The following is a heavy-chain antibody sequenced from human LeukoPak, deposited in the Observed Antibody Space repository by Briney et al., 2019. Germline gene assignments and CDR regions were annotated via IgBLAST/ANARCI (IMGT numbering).Heavy chain of an antibody. CDR2: IKQDESAK. D-gene: IGHD5-24*01. Sequence: GGCLRLACAASGFTFSNSWMARVRQAPGQGLEWVANIKQDESAKHYSDSVKGRFTISRDNAKNSLFLQMNGLRAEDSALYYCARVSDGSLDYWGQGTLVTVSS. CDR3: ARVSDGSLDY. J-gene: IGHJ4*02. V-gene: IGHV3-7*01. CDR1: GFTFSNSW.